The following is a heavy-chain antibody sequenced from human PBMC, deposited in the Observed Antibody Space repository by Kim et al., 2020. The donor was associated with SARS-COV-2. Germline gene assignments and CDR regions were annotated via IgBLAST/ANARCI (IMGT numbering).Heavy chain of an antibody. Sequence: LKSRVTISVDTSKNQFSLKLSSVTAADTAVYYCARHVRRLFIAAAPYYFDYWGQGTLVTVSS. D-gene: IGHD6-13*01. V-gene: IGHV4-39*01. CDR3: ARHVRRLFIAAAPYYFDY. J-gene: IGHJ4*02.